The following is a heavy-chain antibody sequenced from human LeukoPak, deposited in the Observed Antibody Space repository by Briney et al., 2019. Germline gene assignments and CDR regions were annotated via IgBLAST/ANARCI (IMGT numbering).Heavy chain of an antibody. D-gene: IGHD2-15*01. V-gene: IGHV4-61*09. CDR3: ARLWSTHCSGGTCPHQPNY. CDR1: GGSISSGSYD. J-gene: IGHJ4*02. Sequence: PSETLSLTCTVSGGSISSGSYDWYWIRQPAGKGLEWIGHLYTSGSMSYNPSLKSRVTISADKSKNQSSLKLSSVTAADTAVYYCARLWSTHCSGGTCPHQPNYWGQGTLVTVSS. CDR2: LYTSGSM.